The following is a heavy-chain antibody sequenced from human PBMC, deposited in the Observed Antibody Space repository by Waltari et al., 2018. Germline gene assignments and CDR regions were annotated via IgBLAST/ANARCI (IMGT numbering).Heavy chain of an antibody. CDR2: ISSSSTI. V-gene: IGHV3-48*04. J-gene: IGHJ3*02. CDR1: GFTFSSYS. Sequence: EVQLVESGGGLVQPGGSLRLPCAASGFTFSSYSMNWVRQGPGKGLEWVSYISSSSTIYYADSVKGRFNICRDNAKNSLYLQMNSLRGEDTAVYYCARESDYYDTRGAFDIWGQGTMVTVSS. D-gene: IGHD3-22*01. CDR3: ARESDYYDTRGAFDI.